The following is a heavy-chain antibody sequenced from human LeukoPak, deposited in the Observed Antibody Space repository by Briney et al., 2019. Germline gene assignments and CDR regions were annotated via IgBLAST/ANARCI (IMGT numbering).Heavy chain of an antibody. CDR2: IYTSGST. Sequence: PSQTLSLTCTVSGGSISSGSYYWSWIRQPAGKGLEWIGRIYTSGSTNYNPSLKSRVTISVDTSKNQFSLKLSSVTAADTAVYYCARDYAVPYDYYYMDVWGKGTTVTVSS. D-gene: IGHD4-17*01. CDR1: GGSISSGSYY. V-gene: IGHV4-61*02. CDR3: ARDYAVPYDYYYMDV. J-gene: IGHJ6*03.